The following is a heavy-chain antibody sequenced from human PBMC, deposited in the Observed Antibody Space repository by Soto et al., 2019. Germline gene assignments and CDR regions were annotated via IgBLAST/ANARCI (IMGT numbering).Heavy chain of an antibody. D-gene: IGHD1-26*01. CDR1: GFTFDDYA. CDR3: AKDSHSDLITRGGDS. Sequence: EVQLVESGGGLVQPGRSLRLSCAASGFTFDDYAMHWVRLTPGKGLEWVSGISWTGTTIGYADSVKGRFTISRDNARNSLFLQMNSLRPEDTAFYYCAKDSHSDLITRGGDSWGQGTLVTVSS. J-gene: IGHJ4*02. V-gene: IGHV3-9*01. CDR2: ISWTGTTI.